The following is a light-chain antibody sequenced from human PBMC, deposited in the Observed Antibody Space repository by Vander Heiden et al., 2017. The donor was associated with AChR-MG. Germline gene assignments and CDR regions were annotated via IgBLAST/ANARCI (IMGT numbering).Light chain of an antibody. CDR3: QQDDSTTRT. CDR1: QSGSSTS. V-gene: IGKV3-20*01. J-gene: IGKJ1*01. Sequence: IVLTHSPVTLSSSPGARAALPRRPSQSGSSTSVAWYQQKPGQAPRLLLDGASSRASGIPDRCTGSGSGTDFTLSISRLEHEDVAVYYCQQDDSTTRTFGQGTKVEIK. CDR2: GAS.